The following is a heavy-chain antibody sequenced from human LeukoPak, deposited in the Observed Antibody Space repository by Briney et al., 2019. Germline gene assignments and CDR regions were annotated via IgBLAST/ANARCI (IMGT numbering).Heavy chain of an antibody. CDR2: IYHSGST. D-gene: IGHD2-2*01. CDR3: ARQWQSTGFDY. CDR1: GYSISSGYY. J-gene: IGHJ4*02. Sequence: SETLSLTCAVSGYSISSGYYWGWIRQPPGKGLEWIGSIYHSGSTHYNSSLKSRITISVDTSKNQFSLKPTSVTAADTAMYYCARQWQSTGFDYWGQGTLVTVSS. V-gene: IGHV4-38-2*01.